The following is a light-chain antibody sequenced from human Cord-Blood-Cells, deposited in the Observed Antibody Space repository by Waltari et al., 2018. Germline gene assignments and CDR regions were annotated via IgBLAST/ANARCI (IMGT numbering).Light chain of an antibody. Sequence: SYELTQPPSVSVSPGQTASITCSGAKLGDKYACWYQQKPGQSPVLVIYQDSKRPSGIPERFSRSNSGNTATLTISGTHAMDEADYYCQAWDSSTEVVFGGGTKLTVL. J-gene: IGLJ2*01. CDR1: KLGDKY. CDR3: QAWDSSTEVV. CDR2: QDS. V-gene: IGLV3-1*01.